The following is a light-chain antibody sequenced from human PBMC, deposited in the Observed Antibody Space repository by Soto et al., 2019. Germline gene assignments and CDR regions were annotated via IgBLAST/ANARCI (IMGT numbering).Light chain of an antibody. CDR1: QSVSSY. J-gene: IGKJ3*01. Sequence: EIVLTQSPATLSLSPGERATLSCRASQSVSSYLAWYQQKPGQAPSLLIYDASNRATGIPARFSGSGSGTDFTLTISSLEPEDFAVYYCHQRSTWPLFTFGPGTKVDIK. CDR3: HQRSTWPLFT. CDR2: DAS. V-gene: IGKV3-11*01.